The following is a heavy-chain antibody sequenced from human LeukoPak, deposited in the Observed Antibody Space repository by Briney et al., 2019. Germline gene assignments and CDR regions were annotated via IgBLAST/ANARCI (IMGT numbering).Heavy chain of an antibody. CDR1: GGSISSYY. D-gene: IGHD6-19*01. V-gene: IGHV4-4*07. J-gene: IGHJ4*02. CDR3: ARVVLGFSSGWLRGVPNYFDY. Sequence: SETLSLTCTVSGGSISSYYWSWIRQPAGKGLEWIGRIYTSGSTNYNPSLKSRVTMSVDTSKNQFSLKLNSVTAADTAVYYCARVVLGFSSGWLRGVPNYFDYWGQGTLVTVSS. CDR2: IYTSGST.